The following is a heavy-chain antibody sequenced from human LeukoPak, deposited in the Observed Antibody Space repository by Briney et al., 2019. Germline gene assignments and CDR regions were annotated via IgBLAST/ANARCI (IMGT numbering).Heavy chain of an antibody. CDR2: IIGDGTST. V-gene: IGHV3-74*01. Sequence: PGESLRLSCAASGFTFSSYWMHWARQAPGKGLVWVSRIIGDGTSTDYADSVKGRFTISRDNAKNTVYLQMNSLRAEDTAVYYCARDLHIAAADYWGQGTLVTVSS. J-gene: IGHJ4*02. D-gene: IGHD6-13*01. CDR1: GFTFSSYW. CDR3: ARDLHIAAADY.